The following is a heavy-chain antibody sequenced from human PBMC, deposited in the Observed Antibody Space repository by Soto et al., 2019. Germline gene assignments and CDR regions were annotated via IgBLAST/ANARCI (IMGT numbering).Heavy chain of an antibody. CDR1: GYTFTKYR. Sequence: XSVKVSFKASGYTFTKYRISXVRHSPGQGLEWMGWISGYNGDTNYAQKFQDRVSMTIDTSTGTAYMELRSLTSDDTAIYYCAKNGQPPYYYYGLDVWGQGTTVTVSS. CDR2: ISGYNGDT. D-gene: IGHD2-8*01. CDR3: AKNGQPPYYYYGLDV. V-gene: IGHV1-18*01. J-gene: IGHJ6*02.